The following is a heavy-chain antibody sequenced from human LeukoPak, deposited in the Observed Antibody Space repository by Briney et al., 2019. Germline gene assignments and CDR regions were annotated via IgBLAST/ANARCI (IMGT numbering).Heavy chain of an antibody. Sequence: ASVKVSCKASGFTFTSSAVQWVRQARGQRLEWIGWIVVGSGNTNYAQKFQERVTITRDMSTSTAYMELSSLRAEDTAVYYCAKDSGLRTSFDYWGQGTLVTVSS. J-gene: IGHJ4*02. V-gene: IGHV1-58*01. CDR3: AKDSGLRTSFDY. CDR2: IVVGSGNT. CDR1: GFTFTSSA. D-gene: IGHD5-12*01.